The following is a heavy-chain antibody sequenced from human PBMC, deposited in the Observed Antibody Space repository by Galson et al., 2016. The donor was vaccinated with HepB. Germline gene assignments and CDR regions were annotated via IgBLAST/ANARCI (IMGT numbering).Heavy chain of an antibody. V-gene: IGHV4-39*01. CDR2: IYYSGST. J-gene: IGHJ6*02. CDR3: ARRFRYTYGPPYGMDV. D-gene: IGHD5-18*01. CDR1: GGSISSSSYY. Sequence: ETLSLTCTVSGGSISSSSYYWGWIRQPPGKGLEWVGSIYYSGSTYYNPSLQSRVTISVDTSKNQFSLKMSSVIAADTAVYYCARRFRYTYGPPYGMDVWGQGTTVTVSS.